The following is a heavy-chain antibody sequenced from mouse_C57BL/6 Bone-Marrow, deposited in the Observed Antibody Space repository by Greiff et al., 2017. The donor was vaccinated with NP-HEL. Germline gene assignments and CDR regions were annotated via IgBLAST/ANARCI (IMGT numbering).Heavy chain of an antibody. CDR1: GYSFTGYY. CDR2: INPSTGGT. CDR3: ARKVITTVVADY. J-gene: IGHJ2*01. V-gene: IGHV1-42*01. Sequence: VHVKQSGPELVKPGASVKISCKASGYSFTGYYMNWVKQSPEKSLEWIGEINPSTGGTTYNQKFKAKATLTVDKSSSTAYMQLKSLTSEDSAVYYCARKVITTVVADYWGQGTTLTVSS. D-gene: IGHD1-1*01.